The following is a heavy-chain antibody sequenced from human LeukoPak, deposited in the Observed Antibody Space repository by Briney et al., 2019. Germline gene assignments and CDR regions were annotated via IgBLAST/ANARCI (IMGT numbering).Heavy chain of an antibody. V-gene: IGHV3-21*01. D-gene: IGHD3-22*01. CDR2: ISSSSSYI. CDR3: ARYYYDSYYFDY. J-gene: IGHJ4*02. Sequence: GGSLRLSCAASGFTFSSYAMSWVRQAPGKGLEWVSAISSSSSYIYYADSVKGRFTISRDNAKNSLYLQMNSLRAEDTAVYYCARYYYDSYYFDYRGQGTLVTVSS. CDR1: GFTFSSYA.